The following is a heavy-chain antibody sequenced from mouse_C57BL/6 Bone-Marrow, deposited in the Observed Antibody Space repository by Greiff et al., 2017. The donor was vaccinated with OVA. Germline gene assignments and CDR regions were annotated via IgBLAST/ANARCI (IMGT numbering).Heavy chain of an antibody. CDR3: ARSLFITTVVAMYYYAMDY. Sequence: VKLQESGPGLVQPSQSLSITCTVSGFSLTSYGVHWVRQSPGKGLEWLGVIWSGGSTDYNAAFISRLSISKDNSKSQVFFKMNSLQADDTAIYYCARSLFITTVVAMYYYAMDYWGQGTSVTVSS. CDR2: IWSGGST. CDR1: GFSLTSYG. J-gene: IGHJ4*01. V-gene: IGHV2-2*01. D-gene: IGHD1-1*01.